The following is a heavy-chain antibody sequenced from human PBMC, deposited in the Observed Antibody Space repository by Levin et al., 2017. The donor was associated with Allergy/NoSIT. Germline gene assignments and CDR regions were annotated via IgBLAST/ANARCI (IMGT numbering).Heavy chain of an antibody. CDR2: ISGSGGST. V-gene: IGHV3-23*01. CDR1: GFTFSNYG. Sequence: GGSLRLSCEASGFTFSNYGMSWVRQAPGKGLEWVSGISGSGGSTYFADSVKGRFAISRDTSKNTMYLQMNSLRAADTAVYYCAKGVVIMHSGSNPYDFDYWGQGTLATVSS. D-gene: IGHD1-14*01. J-gene: IGHJ4*02. CDR3: AKGVVIMHSGSNPYDFDY.